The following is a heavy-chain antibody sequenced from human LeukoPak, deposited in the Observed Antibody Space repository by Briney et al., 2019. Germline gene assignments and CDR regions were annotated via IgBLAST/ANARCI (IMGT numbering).Heavy chain of an antibody. CDR1: GFTFSSYG. D-gene: IGHD5-12*01. CDR2: ITGSDDTT. CDR3: AKGPHLYSGYHPDY. V-gene: IGHV3-23*01. J-gene: IGHJ4*02. Sequence: GESLRLSCAASGFTFSSYGLTWVRQAPGKGLEWVATITGSDDTTYYADSVKGRFTISRDYSKNTVHLQLTSLRAEDTAIYYCAKGPHLYSGYHPDYWGQGTLVTVSS.